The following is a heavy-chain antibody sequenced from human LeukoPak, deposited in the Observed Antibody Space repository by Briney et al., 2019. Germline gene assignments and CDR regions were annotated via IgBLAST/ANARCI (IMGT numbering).Heavy chain of an antibody. V-gene: IGHV1-8*01. CDR1: GYTFTSYD. Sequence: ASVKVSCKASGYTFTSYDINWVRQATGQGLEWMGWMNPNSGNTGYAQKFQGRVTMTRNTSISTAYMELSSLRSEDTAVYYCAKFGGIWFGELSDPYFDYWGQGTLVTVSS. CDR2: MNPNSGNT. D-gene: IGHD3-10*01. CDR3: AKFGGIWFGELSDPYFDY. J-gene: IGHJ4*02.